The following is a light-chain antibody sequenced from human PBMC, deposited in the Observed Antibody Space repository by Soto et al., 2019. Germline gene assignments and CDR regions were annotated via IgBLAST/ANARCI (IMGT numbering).Light chain of an antibody. V-gene: IGKV3-20*01. CDR3: QQYGSSPYT. J-gene: IGKJ2*01. CDR2: GAS. CDR1: QNVSRS. Sequence: EIVLTQSPGTLSLSPGERATLSCRASQNVSRSLAWYQQKPGQAPRLLIFGASSRTTGIPDKFSGSGSGTDFTLTVSRLEPEEFAVYYCQQYGSSPYTFGQGTKLEIK.